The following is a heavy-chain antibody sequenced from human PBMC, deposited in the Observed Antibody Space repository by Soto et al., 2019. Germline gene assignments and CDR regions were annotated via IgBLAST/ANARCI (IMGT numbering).Heavy chain of an antibody. CDR1: GFSFSSYG. CDR3: ARAQYTGSYFDACDV. J-gene: IGHJ3*01. CDR2: IWYDGSNT. V-gene: IGHV3-33*03. D-gene: IGHD1-26*01. Sequence: GGSLRLSCAASGFSFSSYGMHWVRQAPGKGLDWVAVIWYDGSNTYYGEAVKGRFTISRDNSKNTLYVQMNSLTVEDTAVYYCARAQYTGSYFDACDVWGQGTMVTVSS.